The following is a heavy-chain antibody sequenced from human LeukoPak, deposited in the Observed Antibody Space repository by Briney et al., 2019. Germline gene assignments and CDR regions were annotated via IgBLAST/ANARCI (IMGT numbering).Heavy chain of an antibody. J-gene: IGHJ4*02. CDR1: GGSISSYY. D-gene: IGHD2/OR15-2a*01. CDR3: TRLPVGLSSFDY. CDR2: IYYSGAA. V-gene: IGHV4-59*01. Sequence: PSETLSLTCTVSGGSISSYYWSWIRQPPGKGREWIGYIYYSGAANYNTSLKRRVIISVDASKNQFSVKLSSATAAYTAVYYCTRLPVGLSSFDYCGQGALVTVSS.